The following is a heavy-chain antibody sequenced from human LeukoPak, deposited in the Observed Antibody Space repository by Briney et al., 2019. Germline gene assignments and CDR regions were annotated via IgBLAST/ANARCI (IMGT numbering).Heavy chain of an antibody. CDR1: GFTVSSNY. CDR2: IYSDGTT. CDR3: ATTVVTWFYYGMDV. V-gene: IGHV3-66*01. J-gene: IGHJ6*02. D-gene: IGHD4-23*01. Sequence: GGSLRLSCAASGFTVSSNYMSWVRQAPGKGLEWVAVIYSDGTTYYADSVKGRFTISRDNSKNTLYLQMNSLRAEDTAVYYCATTVVTWFYYGMDVWGQGTTVTVSS.